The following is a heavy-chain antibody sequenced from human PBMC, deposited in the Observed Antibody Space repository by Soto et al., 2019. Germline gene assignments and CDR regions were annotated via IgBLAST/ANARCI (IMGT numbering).Heavy chain of an antibody. CDR3: ARVGETESYYYYGMDV. J-gene: IGHJ6*01. Sequence: SETLSFTCTFSVGSISIYYWSWIRQPAGKGLEWIGRIYTSGSTNYNPSLKSRVTMSVDTSKNQFSLKLSSVTAADTAVYYCARVGETESYYYYGMDVWGQGTTVTVSS. CDR1: VGSISIYY. CDR2: IYTSGST. D-gene: IGHD3-16*01. V-gene: IGHV4-4*07.